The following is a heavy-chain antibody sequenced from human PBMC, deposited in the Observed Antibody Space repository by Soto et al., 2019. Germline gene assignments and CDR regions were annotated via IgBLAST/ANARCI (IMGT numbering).Heavy chain of an antibody. Sequence: EVQLLESGGGLVQSGGSLRLSCAASGLNFASYPMTWIRQAPGKGLEWVSATSGDAANTKYADSVKGRFTMYRDNSKNTLYLQMNSLKDEDTAVYFCAKYITAATRYFDLWGRGTLVTVSS. CDR2: TSGDAANT. D-gene: IGHD1-20*01. CDR3: AKYITAATRYFDL. J-gene: IGHJ2*01. CDR1: GLNFASYP. V-gene: IGHV3-23*01.